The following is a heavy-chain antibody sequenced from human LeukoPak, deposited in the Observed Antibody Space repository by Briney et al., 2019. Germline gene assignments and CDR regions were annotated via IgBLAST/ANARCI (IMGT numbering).Heavy chain of an antibody. CDR1: GFTFSSYA. CDR3: AKLPVIAVAGTGLFDY. D-gene: IGHD6-19*01. V-gene: IGHV3-23*01. J-gene: IGHJ4*02. Sequence: GGSLRLSCAASGFTFSSYAMSSVRQAPGKGLEWVSAISGSGGSTYYADSVKGRFTISRDNSKNTLYLQMNSLRAEDTAVYYCAKLPVIAVAGTGLFDYWGQGTLVTVSS. CDR2: ISGSGGST.